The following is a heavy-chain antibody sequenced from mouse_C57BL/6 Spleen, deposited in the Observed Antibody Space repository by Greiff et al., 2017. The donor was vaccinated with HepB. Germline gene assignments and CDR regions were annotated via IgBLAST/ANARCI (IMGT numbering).Heavy chain of an antibody. CDR2: INPSTGGT. Sequence: VQLKQSGPELVKPGASVKISCKASGYSFTGYYMNWVKQSPEKSLEWIGEINPSTGGTTYNQKFKAKATLTVDKSSSTAYMQLKSLTSEDSAVYYCASYYYGSSYLPFDDWGQGTTLTVSS. V-gene: IGHV1-42*01. CDR1: GYSFTGYY. J-gene: IGHJ2*01. D-gene: IGHD1-1*01. CDR3: ASYYYGSSYLPFDD.